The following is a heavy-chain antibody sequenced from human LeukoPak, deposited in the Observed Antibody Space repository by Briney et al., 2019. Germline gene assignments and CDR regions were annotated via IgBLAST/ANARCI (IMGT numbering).Heavy chain of an antibody. D-gene: IGHD3-10*01. V-gene: IGHV3-21*01. CDR2: ISSSSSYI. CDR1: GFTFSSCS. J-gene: IGHJ4*02. Sequence: GGSLRLSCAASGFTFSSCSMNWVRQAPGKGLEWVSSISSSSSYIYYADSVKGRFTISRDNAKNSLYLQMNSLRAEDTAVYYCARDQLKTGSYFDYWGQGTLVTVSS. CDR3: ARDQLKTGSYFDY.